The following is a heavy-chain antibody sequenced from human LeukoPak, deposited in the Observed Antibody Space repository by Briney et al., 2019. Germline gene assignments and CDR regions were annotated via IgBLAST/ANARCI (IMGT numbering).Heavy chain of an antibody. J-gene: IGHJ4*02. CDR2: ISDSGGST. Sequence: GGSLRLSCAASGFTFSSYAMSWVRQAPGKGLEWVSGISDSGGSTYYADSVKGRFTISRDNSKNTLYLQMNSLRADDTAVYYCARDPVSTSGEGYFDYWGQGTLVTVSS. CDR1: GFTFSSYA. CDR3: ARDPVSTSGEGYFDY. D-gene: IGHD2-2*01. V-gene: IGHV3-23*01.